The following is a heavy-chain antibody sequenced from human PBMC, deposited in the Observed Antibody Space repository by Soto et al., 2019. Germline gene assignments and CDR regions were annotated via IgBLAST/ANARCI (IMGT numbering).Heavy chain of an antibody. D-gene: IGHD3-22*01. CDR1: GFTFSSYA. CDR3: AKTSSGYPYYFDS. CDR2: ISGGVGST. Sequence: VQLLESGGGLVQPGGSLRLSCAASGFTFSSYAMSWVRQAPGKGLEWVSGISGGVGSTYYADSVKGRFTISRDNSKNTLYLQMNSLRAEDTAVYYCAKTSSGYPYYFDSWGQGTLVTVSS. V-gene: IGHV3-23*01. J-gene: IGHJ4*02.